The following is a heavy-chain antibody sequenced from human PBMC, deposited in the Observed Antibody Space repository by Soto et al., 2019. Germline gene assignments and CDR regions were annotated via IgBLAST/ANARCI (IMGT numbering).Heavy chain of an antibody. V-gene: IGHV4-30-2*01. Sequence: SETLSLTCAVSGVSISSGDYFWSWIRQPPGKGLEWIGYITRTGSTYSNPSLKSRVTVSVDRSKNQFSLELTSVTAADTAVYYCARAISGVVVAAAVPKWFDPWGQGTLVTVSS. CDR3: ARAISGVVVAAAVPKWFDP. D-gene: IGHD2-15*01. CDR2: ITRTGST. CDR1: GVSISSGDYF. J-gene: IGHJ5*02.